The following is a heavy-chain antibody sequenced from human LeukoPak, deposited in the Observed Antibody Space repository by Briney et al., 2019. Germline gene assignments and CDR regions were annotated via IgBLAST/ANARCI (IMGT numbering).Heavy chain of an antibody. J-gene: IGHJ3*02. V-gene: IGHV4-38-2*01. CDR1: GYSISSGYY. CDR3: ARRRSHDAFDI. Sequence: SETLSLTCAVSGYSISSGYYWGWIRQPPGKGLEWIGSIYHSGSTYYNPSLKSRVTISVDTSKNQFSLELGSVTAADTAVYYCARRRSHDAFDIWGQGTMVTVSS. CDR2: IYHSGST.